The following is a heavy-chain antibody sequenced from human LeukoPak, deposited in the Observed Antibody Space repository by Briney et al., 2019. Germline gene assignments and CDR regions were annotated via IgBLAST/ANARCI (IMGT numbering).Heavy chain of an antibody. Sequence: SETLSLTCTVSDYSISGDNYWGWIRQPPGKGLEWIGEINHSGSTNYNPSLKSRVTISVDTSKNQFSLKLSSVTAADTAVYYCARLRGTSHFDYWGQGTLVTVSS. CDR2: INHSGST. V-gene: IGHV4-38-2*02. CDR3: ARLRGTSHFDY. J-gene: IGHJ4*02. D-gene: IGHD3-10*01. CDR1: DYSISGDNY.